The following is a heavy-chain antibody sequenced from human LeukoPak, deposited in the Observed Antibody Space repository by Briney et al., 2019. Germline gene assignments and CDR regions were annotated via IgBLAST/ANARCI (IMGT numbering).Heavy chain of an antibody. Sequence: ASVKVSCKASGGTFSSYTINWVRQATGQGLEWMGWMNPNSGNTGYAQKFQGRVTITRNTSISTAYMEVSSLRSDDTAVYYCARALQGTYYYYYYYMDVWGKGTTVTVSS. J-gene: IGHJ6*03. CDR2: MNPNSGNT. D-gene: IGHD1-1*01. V-gene: IGHV1-8*03. CDR1: GGTFSSYT. CDR3: ARALQGTYYYYYYYMDV.